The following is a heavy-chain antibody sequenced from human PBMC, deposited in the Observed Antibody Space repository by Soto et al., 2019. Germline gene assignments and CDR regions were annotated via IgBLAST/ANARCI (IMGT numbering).Heavy chain of an antibody. J-gene: IGHJ5*02. Sequence: GASVKVSCKASGYTFTGYYMHWVRQAPGQGLEWMGWINPNSGGTNYAQKFQGWVTMTRDTSISTAYMELSRLRSDDTAVYYCARESRSSSCAWFDPWGQGTLVTVSS. V-gene: IGHV1-2*04. CDR3: ARESRSSSCAWFDP. D-gene: IGHD6-13*01. CDR1: GYTFTGYY. CDR2: INPNSGGT.